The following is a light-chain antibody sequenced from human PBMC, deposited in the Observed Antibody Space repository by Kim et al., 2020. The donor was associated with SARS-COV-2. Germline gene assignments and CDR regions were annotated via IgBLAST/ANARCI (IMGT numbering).Light chain of an antibody. V-gene: IGLV1-47*01. CDR1: SSNIGSNY. J-gene: IGLJ2*01. CDR3: AAWDDSLSGRLV. Sequence: RVTISCSGSSSNIGSNYVYWYQQLPGTAPKLLIYRNNQRPSGVPDRFSGSKSGTSASLAISGLRSEDETDYYCAAWDDSLSGRLVFGGGTQLTVL. CDR2: RNN.